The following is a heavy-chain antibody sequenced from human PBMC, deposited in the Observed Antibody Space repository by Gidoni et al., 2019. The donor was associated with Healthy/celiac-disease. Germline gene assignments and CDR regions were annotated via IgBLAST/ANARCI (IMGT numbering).Heavy chain of an antibody. CDR1: GGTFSSYA. Sequence: QVQLVQSGAEVKKPGSSVKVSCKASGGTFSSYAISWVRQAPGQGLEWMGGIIPIFGTANYAQKFQGRVTITADESTSTAYMELSSLRSEDTAVYYCARDNNCGGDCYSSWYFDLWGRGTLVTVSS. V-gene: IGHV1-69*01. J-gene: IGHJ2*01. D-gene: IGHD2-21*02. CDR2: IIPIFGTA. CDR3: ARDNNCGGDCYSSWYFDL.